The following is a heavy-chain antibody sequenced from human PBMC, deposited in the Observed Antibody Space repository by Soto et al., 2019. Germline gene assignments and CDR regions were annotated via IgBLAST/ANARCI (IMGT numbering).Heavy chain of an antibody. D-gene: IGHD2-8*01. Sequence: SVKVSCKASGGTFSSYAISWVRQAPGQGLEWMGGIIPIFGTASYAQKFQGRVTITADESTSTAYMELSSLRSEDTAVYYCARDSCTNAVCSPLFWGQGTLVTVSS. CDR2: IIPIFGTA. J-gene: IGHJ4*02. CDR3: ARDSCTNAVCSPLF. V-gene: IGHV1-69*13. CDR1: GGTFSSYA.